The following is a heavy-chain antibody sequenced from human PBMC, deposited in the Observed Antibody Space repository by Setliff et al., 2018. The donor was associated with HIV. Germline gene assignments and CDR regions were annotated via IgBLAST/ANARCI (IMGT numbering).Heavy chain of an antibody. CDR3: ARDPPGYGDANDY. V-gene: IGHV4-61*01. CDR1: GGSISSSSYY. Sequence: SETLSLTCTVSGGSISSSSYYWSWVRQPPGKGLEWIGYIYYSGTTYYNPSLKSRVTMSIDTSKNQFSLKVRSVTAADTAVYYCARDPPGYGDANDYWGQGTLVTVSS. J-gene: IGHJ4*02. D-gene: IGHD4-17*01. CDR2: IYYSGTT.